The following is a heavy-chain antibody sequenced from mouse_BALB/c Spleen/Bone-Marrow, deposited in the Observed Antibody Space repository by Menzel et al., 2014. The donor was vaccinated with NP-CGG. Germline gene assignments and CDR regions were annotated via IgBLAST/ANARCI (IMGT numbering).Heavy chain of an antibody. CDR3: ARDGGYGWFAY. J-gene: IGHJ3*01. Sequence: QVQLQQSGPGLVAPSQSLSIACTVSGFSLXGYGVNWVRQPPGKGLEWLGMIWGDGSTDYNSALKSRLSISKDNSKSQVFLKMNSLQTDDTARYYCARDGGYGWFAYWGQGTLVTVSA. CDR1: GFSLXGYG. CDR2: IWGDGST. V-gene: IGHV2-6-7*01. D-gene: IGHD2-2*01.